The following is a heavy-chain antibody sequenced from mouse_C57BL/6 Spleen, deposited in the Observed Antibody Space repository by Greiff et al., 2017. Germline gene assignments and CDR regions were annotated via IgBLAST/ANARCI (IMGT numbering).Heavy chain of an antibody. CDR3: ARSSSDYDYDLAY. Sequence: EVKLQESGPGLAKPSQTLSLTCSVTGYSITSAYWNWIRKFPGNKLEYMGYISYSGSTYYNPSLKSRISITRDTSKNQYYLQLNSVTTEDTATYYCARSSSDYDYDLAYWGQGTLVTVSA. J-gene: IGHJ3*01. V-gene: IGHV3-8*01. D-gene: IGHD2-4*01. CDR1: GYSITSAY. CDR2: ISYSGST.